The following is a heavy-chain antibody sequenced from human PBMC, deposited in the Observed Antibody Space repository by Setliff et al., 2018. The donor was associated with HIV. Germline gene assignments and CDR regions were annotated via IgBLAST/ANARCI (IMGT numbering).Heavy chain of an antibody. V-gene: IGHV3-74*01. Sequence: PGGSLRLSCAASGFAFRTYWMHWVRQAPGKGLVWVSRINSDGRITGYADSVEGRFTVSRDNAKNTLYLQMNSVRAEDTAVYYCVRDNGAPDVWGKGTTVTVSS. CDR1: GFAFRTYW. J-gene: IGHJ6*04. D-gene: IGHD2-8*01. CDR3: VRDNGAPDV. CDR2: INSDGRIT.